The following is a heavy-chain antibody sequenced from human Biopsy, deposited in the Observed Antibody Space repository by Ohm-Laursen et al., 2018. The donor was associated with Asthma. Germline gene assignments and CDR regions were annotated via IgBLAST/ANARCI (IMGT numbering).Heavy chain of an antibody. CDR3: ARERIAARQRRYYFDY. Sequence: GPSVKVSYKASGGTFSSYAISWVRQAPGQGLEWMGGIIPIFGTANYAQKFQGRVTITTGESTSTAYMELSSLRSEDTAVYYCARERIAARQRRYYFDYWGQGTLVTVSS. CDR1: GGTFSSYA. CDR2: IIPIFGTA. J-gene: IGHJ4*02. D-gene: IGHD6-6*01. V-gene: IGHV1-69*05.